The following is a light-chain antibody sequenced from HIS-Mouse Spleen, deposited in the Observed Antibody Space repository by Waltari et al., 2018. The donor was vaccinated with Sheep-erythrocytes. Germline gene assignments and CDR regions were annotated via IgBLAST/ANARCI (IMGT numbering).Light chain of an antibody. J-gene: IGLJ3*02. CDR2: EDN. CDR1: SGSIASNS. V-gene: IGLV6-57*04. CDR3: QSYDSSNHGV. Sequence: NFMLTQPHSVSESPGKPVTISCTRSSGSIASNSVQWYQQRPGSAPTTVIYEDNQRPSGVPDRFSGSIDSSSNSASLTISGLKTEDEADYYCQSYDSSNHGVFGGGTKLTVL.